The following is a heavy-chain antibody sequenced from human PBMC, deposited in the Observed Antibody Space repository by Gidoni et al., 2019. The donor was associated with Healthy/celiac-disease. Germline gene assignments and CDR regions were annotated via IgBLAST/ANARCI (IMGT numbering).Heavy chain of an antibody. J-gene: IGHJ3*02. CDR3: ARVGEHLGSSWRPFDI. V-gene: IGHV4-4*07. CDR1: GGPISSYY. CDR2: IYTSGST. Sequence: QVQLQESGPGLVKPSETLSLTCTASGGPISSYYWSWIRQPAGKGLGWIGRIYTSGSTNYNASLKSRVTMSVDTSKNQFSLKLSSVTAADTAVYYCARVGEHLGSSWRPFDIWGQGTMVTVSS. D-gene: IGHD6-13*01.